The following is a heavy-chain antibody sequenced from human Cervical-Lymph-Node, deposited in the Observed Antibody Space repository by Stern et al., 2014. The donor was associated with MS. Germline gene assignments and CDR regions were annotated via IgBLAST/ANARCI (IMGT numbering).Heavy chain of an antibody. D-gene: IGHD3-22*01. Sequence: EVQLLESGRGLVKRGGSLRLSCVASGFTYMNYGMHLVRQAPGKGLEWVSGISVSGGSTSYANSVKGRFTISRDNSKNTLYLQMNSLRADDTAVYYCAKDSTYYYDSSGFDSWGQGVLVTVSS. CDR3: AKDSTYYYDSSGFDS. V-gene: IGHV3-23*01. CDR1: GFTYMNYG. J-gene: IGHJ4*02. CDR2: ISVSGGST.